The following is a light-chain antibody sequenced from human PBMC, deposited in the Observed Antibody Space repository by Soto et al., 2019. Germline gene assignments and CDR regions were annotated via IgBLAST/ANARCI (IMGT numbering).Light chain of an antibody. CDR3: KQYKSFSLT. Sequence: DIQMTQSPSTLSASVGDRVTITCRASQSISNWLAWYQQKPGKAHKLLIYKTYNLDSGVQSRFTGSGSGTEFSLTIRSLQPDDFATYYCKQYKSFSLTFGGGTKVDIK. CDR2: KTY. CDR1: QSISNW. V-gene: IGKV1-5*03. J-gene: IGKJ4*01.